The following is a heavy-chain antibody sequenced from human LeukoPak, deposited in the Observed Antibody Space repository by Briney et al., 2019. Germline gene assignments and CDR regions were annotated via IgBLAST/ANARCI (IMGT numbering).Heavy chain of an antibody. J-gene: IGHJ5*02. V-gene: IGHV4-31*03. CDR3: AREEAAAGTPDNWFDP. CDR1: GGSISSGGYY. D-gene: IGHD6-13*01. Sequence: SETLSLTCTVSGGSISSGGYYWSWIRQHPGKGLEWIGYIYYSGSTYYNPSLKSRVTISVDTSKNQFSLKLSSVTAADTAVYYCAREEAAAGTPDNWFDPWGQGTLVTASS. CDR2: IYYSGST.